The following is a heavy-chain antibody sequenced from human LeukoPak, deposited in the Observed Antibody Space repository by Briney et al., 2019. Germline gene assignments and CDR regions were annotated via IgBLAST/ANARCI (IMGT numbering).Heavy chain of an antibody. CDR3: ARDGRSGYPPGGWFDP. V-gene: IGHV4-59*01. J-gene: IGHJ5*02. CDR1: GGSISSYY. Sequence: PSETLSLTCTVSGGSISSYYWSWIRQPPGKGPEWIGYIYYSGSTNYNPSLKSRVTISVDTSKNQFSLKLSSVTAADTAVYYCARDGRSGYPPGGWFDPWGQGTLVTVSS. CDR2: IYYSGST. D-gene: IGHD3-22*01.